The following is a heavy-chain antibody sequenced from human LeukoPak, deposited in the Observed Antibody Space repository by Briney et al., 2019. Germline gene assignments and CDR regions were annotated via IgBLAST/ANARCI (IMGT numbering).Heavy chain of an antibody. CDR3: ARASCGGDCYSDWYFDL. J-gene: IGHJ2*01. Sequence: GASVKVSCKASGYTFTSYDINWVRQATGQGLEWMGWMNPNSGNTGYAQKFQGRVTMTRNTSISTAYMELSSLRSEDTAVYYCARASCGGDCYSDWYFDLWGRGTLVTVSA. D-gene: IGHD2-21*02. V-gene: IGHV1-8*02. CDR1: GYTFTSYD. CDR2: MNPNSGNT.